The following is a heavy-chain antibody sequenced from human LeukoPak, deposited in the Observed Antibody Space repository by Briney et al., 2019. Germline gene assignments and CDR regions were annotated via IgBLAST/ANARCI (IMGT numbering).Heavy chain of an antibody. CDR2: IYYTGTT. Sequence: SETLSLTCTVSGGSISSSTYHWGWIRQPPGKRLEWIATIYYTGTTYYNPSLKSRVIMLVDTSKNQFSLKLSSVTAADTAVYYCARDRGAAAGIFDYWGQGTLVTVSS. V-gene: IGHV4-39*07. CDR1: GGSISSSTYH. D-gene: IGHD6-13*01. CDR3: ARDRGAAAGIFDY. J-gene: IGHJ4*02.